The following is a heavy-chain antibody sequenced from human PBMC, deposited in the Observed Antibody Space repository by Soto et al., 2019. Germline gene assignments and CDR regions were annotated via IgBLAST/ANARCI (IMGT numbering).Heavy chain of an antibody. CDR2: INAGNGNT. Sequence: ASVKVSCKASGYTFTSYAMHWVRQAPGQRLEWMGWINAGNGNTKYSQKFQGRVTITRDTSASTAYMELSSLRSEDTAVYYCARSQRGYSDYDLQLPYSGQATLVAVS. D-gene: IGHD5-12*01. J-gene: IGHJ4*02. CDR1: GYTFTSYA. V-gene: IGHV1-3*01. CDR3: ARSQRGYSDYDLQLPY.